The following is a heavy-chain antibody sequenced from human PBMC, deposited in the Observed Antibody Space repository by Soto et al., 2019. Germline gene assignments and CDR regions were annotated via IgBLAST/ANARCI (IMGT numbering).Heavy chain of an antibody. CDR1: GGSISSPYY. Sequence: QLQLQESGPGLVKPSETLSLTCTVSGGSISSPYYWGWIRQSPGKGLEWIGDIYYGGSTYYNPSLKSRATXSXDXAKNQFSLKLSSVTAADTAVYYCARRSGGGYLTLGYWGQGTLVTVSS. CDR2: IYYGGST. V-gene: IGHV4-39*01. CDR3: ARRSGGGYLTLGY. J-gene: IGHJ4*02. D-gene: IGHD1-26*01.